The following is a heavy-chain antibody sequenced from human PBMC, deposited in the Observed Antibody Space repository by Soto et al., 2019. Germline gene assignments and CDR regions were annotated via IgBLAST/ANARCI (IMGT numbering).Heavy chain of an antibody. J-gene: IGHJ4*02. D-gene: IGHD6-19*01. CDR3: TSFPGIAVAGTKTLRNFH. CDR1: GFTFSGSA. Sequence: GGSLRLSCAASGFTFSGSAMHWVRQASGKGLEWVGRIRSKANSYATAYAASVKGRLTISRDDSKNTAYLQMNSLKTEDTAVYYCTSFPGIAVAGTKTLRNFHWGQGTLVTVSS. V-gene: IGHV3-73*01. CDR2: IRSKANSYAT.